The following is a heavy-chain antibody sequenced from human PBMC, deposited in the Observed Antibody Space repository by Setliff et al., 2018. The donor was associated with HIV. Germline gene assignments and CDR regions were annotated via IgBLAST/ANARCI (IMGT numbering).Heavy chain of an antibody. CDR2: INANKGNT. CDR3: ARRGRFTGGYSYGSDYFEY. J-gene: IGHJ4*02. V-gene: IGHV1-3*01. D-gene: IGHD5-18*01. CDR1: GYSLTKYA. Sequence: ASVKVSCKASGYSLTKYALHWVRQAPGQRLEWMGWINANKGNTKYSQKFQGRVTITWDTSASAAYMELSSLRSEDTAVYYCARRGRFTGGYSYGSDYFEYWGQGTLVTVSS.